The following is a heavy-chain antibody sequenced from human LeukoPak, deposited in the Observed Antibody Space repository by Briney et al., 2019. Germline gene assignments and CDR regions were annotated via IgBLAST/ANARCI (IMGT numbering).Heavy chain of an antibody. J-gene: IGHJ4*02. CDR3: ARDAPGNTALDY. CDR2: INGYGSST. Sequence: GGSLRLSCAASGFTFTSYWMHWVRQAPGKGLVWVSRINGYGSSTDFADSVKGRFTISRDNAKNTLYLQMNSLRAEDTAVYYCARDAPGNTALDYWGQGTLVTVSS. CDR1: GFTFTSYW. D-gene: IGHD5-18*01. V-gene: IGHV3-74*01.